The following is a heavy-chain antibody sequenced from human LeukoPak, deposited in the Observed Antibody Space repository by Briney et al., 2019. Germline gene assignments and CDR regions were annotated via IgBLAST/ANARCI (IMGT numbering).Heavy chain of an antibody. Sequence: GGSLRLSCAASGFTFSSYAMHWVRQALGKGLEWVAVISYDGSNKYYADSVKGRFTISRDNSKNTLYLQMNSLRAEDTAVYYCAKDLRGYMGYYYMDVWGKGTTVTVSS. J-gene: IGHJ6*03. V-gene: IGHV3-30-3*01. CDR3: AKDLRGYMGYYYMDV. CDR2: ISYDGSNK. CDR1: GFTFSSYA. D-gene: IGHD3-22*01.